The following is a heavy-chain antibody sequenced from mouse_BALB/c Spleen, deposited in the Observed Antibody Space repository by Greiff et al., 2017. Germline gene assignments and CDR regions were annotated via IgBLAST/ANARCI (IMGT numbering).Heavy chain of an antibody. CDR1: GYTFTDYA. Sequence: QVQLKESGAELVRPGVSVKISCKGSGYTFTDYAMHWVKQSHAKSLEWIGVISTYYGDASYNQKFKGKATMTVDKSSSTAYMELARLTSEDSAIYYCARLGNYETYWGQGTLVTVSA. CDR2: ISTYYGDA. J-gene: IGHJ3*01. CDR3: ARLGNYETY. D-gene: IGHD2-1*01. V-gene: IGHV1S137*01.